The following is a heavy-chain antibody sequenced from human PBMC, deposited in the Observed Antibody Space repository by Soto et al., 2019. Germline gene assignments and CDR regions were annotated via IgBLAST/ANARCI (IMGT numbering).Heavy chain of an antibody. Sequence: QVQLVQSGAEVKKPGSSVKVSCKASGGTFGSYAISWVRQAPGQGLEWMGGIIPIPGTANYAQKFKARDTIAADESTSTAYMELSSLRSEDTAVYYCARSQGSSTSLEIYYYYYYGMDVWGQGTTVTVSS. V-gene: IGHV1-69*01. D-gene: IGHD2-2*01. CDR2: IIPIPGTA. J-gene: IGHJ6*02. CDR3: ARSQGSSTSLEIYYYYYYGMDV. CDR1: GGTFGSYA.